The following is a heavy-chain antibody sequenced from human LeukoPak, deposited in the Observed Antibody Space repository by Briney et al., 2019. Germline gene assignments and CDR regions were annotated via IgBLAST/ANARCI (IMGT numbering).Heavy chain of an antibody. Sequence: SETLSLTCAVYGGSFSGYYWSWIRQPPGKGLEWIANVYYSGSTYYNPSLKSRVTISVDTSNNHSSLKLSSVTAADTAVYYCTRRREGSAYRDHWGQGTLVTVSS. D-gene: IGHD1-26*01. CDR1: GGSFSGYY. J-gene: IGHJ4*02. CDR2: VYYSGST. V-gene: IGHV4-34*01. CDR3: TRRREGSAYRDH.